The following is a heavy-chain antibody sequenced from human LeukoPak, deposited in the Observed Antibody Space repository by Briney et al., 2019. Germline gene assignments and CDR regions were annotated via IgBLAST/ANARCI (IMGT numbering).Heavy chain of an antibody. CDR2: MSFDESNK. J-gene: IGHJ3*02. CDR3: AKGMWVVRGVIGDAFDI. CDR1: GFSFSRSG. D-gene: IGHD3-10*01. V-gene: IGHV3-30*18. Sequence: QPGRSLRLSCTASGFSFSRSGMHWVRQAPGKGLEWVAVMSFDESNKFYTDSVKGRFTISRDNSKNTLYLQMNSLRVEDTAVYYCAKGMWVVRGVIGDAFDIWGQGTMVTVSS.